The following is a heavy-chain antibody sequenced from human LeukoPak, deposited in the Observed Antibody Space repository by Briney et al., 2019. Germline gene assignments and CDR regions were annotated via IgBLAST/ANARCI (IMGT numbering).Heavy chain of an antibody. D-gene: IGHD3-22*01. CDR2: SSSSSSTI. CDR3: ARDLGRGLITMIVVDIPAGAFDI. CDR1: GSTFSSYS. V-gene: IGHV3-48*04. Sequence: PGGSLRLSCAASGSTFSSYSMNWVRQAPGKGLEWVSYSSSSSSTIYYADSVKGRFTISRDNAKNSLYLQMNSLRAEDTAVYYCARDLGRGLITMIVVDIPAGAFDIWGQGTMVTVSS. J-gene: IGHJ3*02.